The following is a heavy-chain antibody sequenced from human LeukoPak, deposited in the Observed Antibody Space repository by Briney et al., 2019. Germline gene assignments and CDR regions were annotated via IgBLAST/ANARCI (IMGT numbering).Heavy chain of an antibody. CDR1: GFTFTSSA. CDR3: AADPEVAGLFDY. CDR2: IVVGSGNT. Sequence: GASVKVSCKASGFTFTSSAMQWVRQARGQRLEWIGWIVVGSGNTNYAQKFQERVTITRDMSTSTAYMELSSLRSEDTAVYYCAADPEVAGLFDYWGQGTLVTVSS. V-gene: IGHV1-58*02. D-gene: IGHD6-19*01. J-gene: IGHJ4*02.